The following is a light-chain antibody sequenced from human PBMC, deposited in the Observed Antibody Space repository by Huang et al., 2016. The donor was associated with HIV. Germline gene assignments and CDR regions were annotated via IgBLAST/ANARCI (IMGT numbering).Light chain of an antibody. Sequence: EVVLTQSPATLSLSPGERATLSCRASQGVSSSFAWYQQKPGQAPRLLIYAASVRATGIPARCSGSAAGTDFTLTISSREPEDFAVYYCQQRRNWPPYTFGQGTKLEIK. CDR1: QGVSSS. CDR2: AAS. V-gene: IGKV3D-11*01. CDR3: QQRRNWPPYT. J-gene: IGKJ2*01.